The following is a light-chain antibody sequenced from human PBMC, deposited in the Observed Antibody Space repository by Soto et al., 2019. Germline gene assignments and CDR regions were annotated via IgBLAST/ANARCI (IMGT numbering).Light chain of an antibody. Sequence: EIVMTQSPATLSVSPGERATLSFRASQSVGTNLVWYQHKPGQAPRPLIYGASIRATGIPARFSASGSGTEFTLTISSLQPEDSAVYFCQQYYYWPPYTFGQGTKADIK. CDR2: GAS. V-gene: IGKV3-15*01. CDR1: QSVGTN. J-gene: IGKJ2*01. CDR3: QQYYYWPPYT.